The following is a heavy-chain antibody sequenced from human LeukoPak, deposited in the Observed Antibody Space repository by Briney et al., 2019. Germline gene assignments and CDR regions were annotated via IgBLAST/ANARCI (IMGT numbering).Heavy chain of an antibody. J-gene: IGHJ6*03. CDR2: ISSSSSYI. V-gene: IGHV3-21*01. CDR1: GFTFSSYS. D-gene: IGHD1-26*01. CDR3: ARVVDSHYYYYMDV. Sequence: GGSLRLSCAASGFTFSSYSMNWVRQAPGKGLEWVSSISSSSSYIYYADSVKGRFTISRDNAKNSLYLQMNSLRAEDMAVYYCARVVDSHYYYYMDVWGKGTTVTVSS.